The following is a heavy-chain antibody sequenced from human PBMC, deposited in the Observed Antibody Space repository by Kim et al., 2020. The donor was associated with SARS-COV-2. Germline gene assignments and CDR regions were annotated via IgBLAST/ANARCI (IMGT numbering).Heavy chain of an antibody. CDR2: ISAFSGST. CDR3: SRGDNYNGY. Sequence: ASVKVSCKTSGYSFTAFGINWVRQAPGQGLEWIGRISAFSGSTNYAQKFQGRVTMTTDASVNTVYMEVTSLTSDDTAIYYCSRGDNYNGYWGQGTLVTVSS. CDR1: GYSFTAFG. J-gene: IGHJ4*02. D-gene: IGHD3-10*01. V-gene: IGHV1-18*04.